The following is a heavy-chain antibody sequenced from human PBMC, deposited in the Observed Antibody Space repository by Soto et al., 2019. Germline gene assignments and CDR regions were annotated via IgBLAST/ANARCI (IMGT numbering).Heavy chain of an antibody. CDR1: GFIFKNYA. Sequence: GGSLRLSCAVSGFIFKNYALNWVRQAPGKGLEWVASITRDGYNKYYADSVKGRFTISRDNSKNTLSLQMTALRVEDSSVYYCTKSSGGSSSVGMDYWGPGTLVTVSP. CDR2: ITRDGYNK. J-gene: IGHJ4*02. V-gene: IGHV3-30*04. D-gene: IGHD6-6*01. CDR3: TKSSGGSSSVGMDY.